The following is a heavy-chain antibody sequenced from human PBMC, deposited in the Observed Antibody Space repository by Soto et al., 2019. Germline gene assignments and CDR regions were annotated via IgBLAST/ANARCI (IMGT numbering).Heavy chain of an antibody. V-gene: IGHV3-48*01. Sequence: EVQLVESGGGLVQPGGSLRLSCAASGFTFSTYSMNWVRQAPGKGLEWVSYISSSSTTIYYADSVKGRFTISRDNAKNSLYLQMNSLRADDTAVYYCARGLYGDPSEYFQYWGQGTLVTGSS. D-gene: IGHD4-17*01. CDR2: ISSSSTTI. CDR1: GFTFSTYS. J-gene: IGHJ1*01. CDR3: ARGLYGDPSEYFQY.